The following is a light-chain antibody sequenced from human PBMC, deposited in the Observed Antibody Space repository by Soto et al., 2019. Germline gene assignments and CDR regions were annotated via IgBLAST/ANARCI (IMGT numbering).Light chain of an antibody. V-gene: IGLV4-69*01. CDR1: SGHSNYA. CDR3: QTWVTGIHVV. Sequence: QLVLTQSPSASASLGASVKLTCTLSSGHSNYAIAWHQQQPEKGPRYLMKLNSDGSHSKGDWIPDRFSGSSSGAERYLTISSLQSEDEADYYCQTWVTGIHVVFGGGTKVTVL. J-gene: IGLJ2*01. CDR2: LNSDGSH.